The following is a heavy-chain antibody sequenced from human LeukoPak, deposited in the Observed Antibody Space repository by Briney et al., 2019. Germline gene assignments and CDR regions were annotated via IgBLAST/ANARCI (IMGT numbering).Heavy chain of an antibody. CDR3: ARQEITIADY. CDR2: LDPSDSYT. D-gene: IGHD3-9*01. J-gene: IGHJ4*02. CDR1: GYSFTSYW. V-gene: IGHV5-10-1*01. Sequence: GESLKISCKGSGYSFTSYWISWVRQMPGKGREWMGRLDPSDSYTNYSPSFQGHVPISADKSISTPSLQWRSLRASDPPMYYCARQEITIADYWGQGTLVTVSS.